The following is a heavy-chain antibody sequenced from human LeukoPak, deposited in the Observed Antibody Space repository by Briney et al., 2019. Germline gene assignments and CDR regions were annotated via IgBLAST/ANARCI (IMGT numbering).Heavy chain of an antibody. CDR1: GYNFTNHW. J-gene: IGHJ4*02. CDR2: IWPDDSDT. V-gene: IGHV5-51*01. Sequence: GESLKISCKASGYNFTNHWVGWVRQRPGKGLEWMGIIWPDDSDTRYSPSFQGLVSMSVDKSISTAYLQWGSLEASDTAMYYCVRQSGVPFDYWGQGTLVTVSS. CDR3: VRQSGVPFDY.